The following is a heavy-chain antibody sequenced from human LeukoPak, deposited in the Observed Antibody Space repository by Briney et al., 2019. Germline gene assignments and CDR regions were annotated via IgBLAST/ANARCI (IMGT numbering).Heavy chain of an antibody. CDR2: ISSSSSYI. Sequence: GGPLRLSCAASGFTFSSYSMNWVRQAPGKGLEWVSSISSSSSYIYYADSVKGRFTISRDNAKNSLYLQMNSLRAEDTAVYYCARSYCGGDCYSVYFQHWGQGTLVTVSS. CDR1: GFTFSSYS. D-gene: IGHD2-21*02. V-gene: IGHV3-21*01. CDR3: ARSYCGGDCYSVYFQH. J-gene: IGHJ1*01.